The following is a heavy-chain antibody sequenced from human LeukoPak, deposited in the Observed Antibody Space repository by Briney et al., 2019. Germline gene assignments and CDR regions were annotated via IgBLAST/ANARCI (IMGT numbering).Heavy chain of an antibody. D-gene: IGHD4-17*01. V-gene: IGHV4-4*02. CDR1: GGSISSSNW. J-gene: IGHJ4*02. Sequence: SGTLSLTCAISGGSISSSNWWTWVRQPPGRGLEWVGEIYLRGNTNYNPSLESRATISVDESKTQLSLRLESVTAADTAVYYCARGTITTVTDSWGPGTLVTVSS. CDR3: ARGTITTVTDS. CDR2: IYLRGNT.